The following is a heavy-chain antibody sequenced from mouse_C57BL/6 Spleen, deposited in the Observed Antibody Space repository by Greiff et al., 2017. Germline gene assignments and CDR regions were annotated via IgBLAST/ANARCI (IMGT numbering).Heavy chain of an antibody. D-gene: IGHD1-1*01. Sequence: VQLQQPGAELVRPGTSVKLSCKASGYTFTSYWMHWVKQRPGQGLEWIGVIDPSDSYTNYNQKFKGKATLTVDTSSSTAYMQLSSLTSEDSAVYYCARRYYYGSRDWYFDVWGTGTTVTVSS. CDR3: ARRYYYGSRDWYFDV. V-gene: IGHV1-59*01. CDR1: GYTFTSYW. J-gene: IGHJ1*03. CDR2: IDPSDSYT.